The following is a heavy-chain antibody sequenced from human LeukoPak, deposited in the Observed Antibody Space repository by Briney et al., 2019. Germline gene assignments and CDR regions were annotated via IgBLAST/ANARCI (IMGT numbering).Heavy chain of an antibody. CDR3: ARSSGSRYYIVY. CDR2: IHYTGST. Sequence: PSETLSLTCTVSSGSISTYYWRWIRQPSGKGLEWIGVIHYTGSTNYNPSLKSRVSISVHTSKNQFPLKWNSVAAADTAVYFCARSSGSRYYIVYWGQGNLVTVSS. CDR1: SGSISTYY. D-gene: IGHD1-26*01. J-gene: IGHJ4*02. V-gene: IGHV4-59*01.